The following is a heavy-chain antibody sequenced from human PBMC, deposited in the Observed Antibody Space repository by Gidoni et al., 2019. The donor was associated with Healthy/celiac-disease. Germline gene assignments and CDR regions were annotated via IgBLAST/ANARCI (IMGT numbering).Heavy chain of an antibody. CDR2: IWFDGSGK. D-gene: IGHD4-4*01. CDR1: GFIFSTYG. V-gene: IGHV3-33*01. CDR3: AREYSKHGTDAIDS. J-gene: IGHJ3*01. Sequence: QVQMVESGGGVVQPGRSLRLSCAASGFIFSTYGMHWVRQAPGKGLEWVAVIWFDGSGKYYKESVKGRFTISRDNSKNTLYLEMNSLRAEDTAVYYCAREYSKHGTDAIDSWGQGTLVTVSS.